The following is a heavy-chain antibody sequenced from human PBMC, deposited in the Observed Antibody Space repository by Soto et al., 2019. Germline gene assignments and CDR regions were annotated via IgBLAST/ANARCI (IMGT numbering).Heavy chain of an antibody. Sequence: ASVKVSCKAAGYTITSYAVHWVRQAPGQRLEWKGRINAGNGNTKYSQKFQGRVTITRVTSASTAYMELSSRRSEDTAVYYCARDSIYDYVWGSYLYWGQGTLVTVSS. CDR3: ARDSIYDYVWGSYLY. V-gene: IGHV1-3*01. CDR1: GYTITSYA. CDR2: INAGNGNT. J-gene: IGHJ4*02. D-gene: IGHD3-16*02.